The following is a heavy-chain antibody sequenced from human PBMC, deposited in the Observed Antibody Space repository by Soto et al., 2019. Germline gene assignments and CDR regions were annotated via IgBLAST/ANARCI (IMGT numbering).Heavy chain of an antibody. CDR2: TYYRSKWYN. J-gene: IGHJ4*02. D-gene: IGHD6-19*01. V-gene: IGHV6-1*01. CDR3: ASADINSRGPRCFDY. CDR1: GDSVSSNSAA. Sequence: PSQTLSLTCAISGDSVSSNSAAWNWIRQSPSRGLEWLGRTYYRSKWYNDYAVSVESRITINPDTSKNQFSLQLNSVTPEDTAVYYCASADINSRGPRCFDYWGKATLRTRSS.